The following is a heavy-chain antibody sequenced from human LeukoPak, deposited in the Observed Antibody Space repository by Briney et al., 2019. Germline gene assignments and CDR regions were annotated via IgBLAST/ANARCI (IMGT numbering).Heavy chain of an antibody. V-gene: IGHV3-21*01. D-gene: IGHD3-16*01. Sequence: GGSLGLSCAASAFTSSSYSMNWVRQAPGKGLEWVSSISSSGSYIYYADSVKGRFTISRDNAKNSLYLQMNSLRAEDTAVYYCARRYDYVWGSPNWFDPWGQGTLVTVSS. CDR3: ARRYDYVWGSPNWFDP. CDR1: AFTSSSYS. CDR2: ISSSGSYI. J-gene: IGHJ5*02.